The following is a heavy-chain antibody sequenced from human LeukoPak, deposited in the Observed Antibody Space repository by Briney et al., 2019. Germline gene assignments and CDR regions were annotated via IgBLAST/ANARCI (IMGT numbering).Heavy chain of an antibody. D-gene: IGHD3-9*01. CDR3: ARSGYDILTAYYNVGYYFDY. J-gene: IGHJ4*02. Sequence: GGSLRLYCAASEFNFSDYYMSWIRQAPGKGLECVSYISSSGSSIYYADSVKGRFTISRDNAKNSLYLQMNSLRAGDTAVYYCARSGYDILTAYYNVGYYFDYWGQGTLVTVSS. V-gene: IGHV3-11*01. CDR2: ISSSGSSI. CDR1: EFNFSDYY.